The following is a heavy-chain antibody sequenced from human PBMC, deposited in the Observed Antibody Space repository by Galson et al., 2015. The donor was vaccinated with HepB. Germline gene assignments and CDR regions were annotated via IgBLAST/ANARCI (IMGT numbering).Heavy chain of an antibody. CDR1: GDSVSSNSAA. Sequence: CAISGDSVSSNSAAWNRIRQSPSRGLEWLGRTYYRSKWYYDYAVSVRRRITINPDISRNQFSLQLYSVTPEDTAVYYCARNVYYDTSGYYYKPGWVDPWGQGTLVTVSS. CDR2: TYYRSKWYY. V-gene: IGHV6-1*01. D-gene: IGHD3-22*01. CDR3: ARNVYYDTSGYYYKPGWVDP. J-gene: IGHJ5*02.